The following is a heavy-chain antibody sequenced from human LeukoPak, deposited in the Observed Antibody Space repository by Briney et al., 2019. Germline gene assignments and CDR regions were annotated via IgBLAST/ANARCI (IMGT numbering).Heavy chain of an antibody. CDR3: ARAGSGSYSRDYSWFDP. Sequence: SQTLSLTCAISGDSVSSNSAAWIWMRQSPARGLVWLGRTYYRYKRYNHYAVSVKSRITINPDTSKNQVSLQLNSVTPEDTAVYYCARAGSGSYSRDYSWFDPWGQGTLVTVSS. J-gene: IGHJ5*02. CDR1: GDSVSSNSAA. D-gene: IGHD1-26*01. CDR2: TYYRYKRYN. V-gene: IGHV6-1*01.